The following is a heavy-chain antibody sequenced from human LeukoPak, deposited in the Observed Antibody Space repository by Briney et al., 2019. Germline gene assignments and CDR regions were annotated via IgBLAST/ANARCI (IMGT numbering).Heavy chain of an antibody. V-gene: IGHV3-7*01. CDR3: ARDSVDYYEGFDP. J-gene: IGHJ5*02. CDR2: IKQDGSEK. Sequence: PSETLSLTCAVSGGSISSSNWWNWVRQPPGKGLEWVANIKQDGSEKYYVDSVKGRFTISRDNAKNSLYLQMNSLRAEDTAVYYCARDSVDYYEGFDPWGQGTLVTVSS. D-gene: IGHD3-22*01. CDR1: GGSISSSNW.